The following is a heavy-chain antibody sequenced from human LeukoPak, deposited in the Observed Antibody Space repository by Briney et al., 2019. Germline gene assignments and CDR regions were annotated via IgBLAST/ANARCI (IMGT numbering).Heavy chain of an antibody. CDR2: ISSSGSTI. D-gene: IGHD3-10*01. J-gene: IGHJ4*02. CDR1: GFTFSSYN. CDR3: ARLEYYYVSGNYYKLFDY. Sequence: QPGGSLRLSCAASGFTFSSYNMNWGRQAPGKGLEWVSDISSSGSTIYFADSVKGRFTISRDNAKNSLYLQMNSLRDEDTAVYYCARLEYYYVSGNYYKLFDYWGQGTLVTVCS. V-gene: IGHV3-48*02.